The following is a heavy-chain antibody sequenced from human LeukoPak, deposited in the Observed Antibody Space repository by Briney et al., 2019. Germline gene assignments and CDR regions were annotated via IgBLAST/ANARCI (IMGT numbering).Heavy chain of an antibody. CDR2: ISYDGSNK. CDR3: ANLLRWEPY. Sequence: GGPLRLSCAAYGFTFSSYGMHWVRQAPGKGLEWVAVISYDGSNKYYADSVKGRFTISRDNSKNTLYLQMNSLRAEDTDVYYCANLLRWEPYWGQGTLVTVSS. J-gene: IGHJ4*02. CDR1: GFTFSSYG. V-gene: IGHV3-30*18. D-gene: IGHD4-23*01.